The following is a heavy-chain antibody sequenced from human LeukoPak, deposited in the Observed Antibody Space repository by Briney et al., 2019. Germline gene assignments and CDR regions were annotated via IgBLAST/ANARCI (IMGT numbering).Heavy chain of an antibody. CDR2: INHSGST. CDR1: GGSFSGYY. V-gene: IGHV4-34*01. J-gene: IGHJ4*02. CDR3: ARRGPKAIAVVPGFDY. D-gene: IGHD6-19*01. Sequence: SETLSLTCAVYGGSFSGYYWRWVRQPPGKGREWIGEINHSGSTNYNPSLKSRVTISVDTSKNQFSLKLSSVTAADTAVYYCARRGPKAIAVVPGFDYWGQGTLVTVSS.